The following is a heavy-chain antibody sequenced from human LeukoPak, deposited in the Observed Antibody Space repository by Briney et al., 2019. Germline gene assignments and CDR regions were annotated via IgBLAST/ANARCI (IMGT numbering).Heavy chain of an antibody. CDR3: ARDWAGIVVVPAGPNFDY. D-gene: IGHD2-2*01. V-gene: IGHV1-2*02. CDR1: GYTFTGYY. Sequence: GASVKVSCKASGYTFTGYYMHWVRQAPGQGLEWMGWINPNSGGTNYAQKFQGRVTMTRDTSISTAYMELSRLRSDDTAVYYCARDWAGIVVVPAGPNFDYWGQGTLVTVSS. J-gene: IGHJ4*02. CDR2: INPNSGGT.